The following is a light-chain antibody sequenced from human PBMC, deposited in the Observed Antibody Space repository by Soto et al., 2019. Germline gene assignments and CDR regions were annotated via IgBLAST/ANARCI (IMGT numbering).Light chain of an antibody. CDR1: QGIGRY. J-gene: IGKJ3*01. CDR2: DAS. CDR3: HQRSNWPLT. Sequence: EIVLTQSPGTLSLSPGESATLSCRASQGIGRYLAWFQQKPGQPPRLLIYDASTRATGFPGRFSGRGSGTDFTLTFISLEPEDFAVYYCHQRSNWPLTFGPGTKVEI. V-gene: IGKV3-11*01.